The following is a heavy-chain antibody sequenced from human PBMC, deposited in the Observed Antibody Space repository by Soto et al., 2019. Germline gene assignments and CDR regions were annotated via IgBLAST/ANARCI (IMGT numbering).Heavy chain of an antibody. CDR1: GYTFTSYD. D-gene: IGHD1-26*01. Sequence: ASVKVSCKASGYTFTSYDINWVRQATGQGLEWMGWMNPNSGNTGYAQKFQGRVTMTRNTSISTAYMELSSVRSEDTAVYYCARVVGATNAFDIWGQGTMVTVSS. CDR2: MNPNSGNT. CDR3: ARVVGATNAFDI. J-gene: IGHJ3*02. V-gene: IGHV1-8*01.